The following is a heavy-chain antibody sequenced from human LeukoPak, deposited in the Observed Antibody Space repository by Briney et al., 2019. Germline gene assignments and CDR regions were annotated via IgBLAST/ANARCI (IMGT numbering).Heavy chain of an antibody. CDR3: ARIAETDPFDI. CDR1: GYTFSSNF. V-gene: IGHV1-46*01. CDR2: INPSGGNT. J-gene: IGHJ3*02. Sequence: GGSLRLSCAASGYTFSSNFLHWVRQAPRQGLEWMGVINPSGGNTRYAQKFQGRLTMTRDMSTTTVYMELRSLRSEDTAVYYCARIAETDPFDIWGQGTVVTISS.